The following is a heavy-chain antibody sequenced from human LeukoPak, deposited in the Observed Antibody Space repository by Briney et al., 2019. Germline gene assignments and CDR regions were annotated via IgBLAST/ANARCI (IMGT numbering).Heavy chain of an antibody. J-gene: IGHJ4*02. D-gene: IGHD4-17*01. Sequence: GGSLRLSCAASGFTVSSNYMSWVRQAPGKGLVWVSGISLISGTIGYPDSVKGRFTISRDNAKNSLYLQMNSLRAEDMALYYCAKGGTDYGDPLYYWGQGTLVTVSS. CDR2: ISLISGTI. CDR1: GFTVSSNY. V-gene: IGHV3-9*03. CDR3: AKGGTDYGDPLYY.